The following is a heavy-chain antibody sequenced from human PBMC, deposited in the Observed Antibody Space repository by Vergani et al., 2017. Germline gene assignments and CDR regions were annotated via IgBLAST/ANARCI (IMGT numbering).Heavy chain of an antibody. D-gene: IGHD6-19*01. CDR3: ARGGIAVAGPRLFDY. J-gene: IGHJ4*02. CDR1: GGTFSSYA. CDR2: IIPILGIA. V-gene: IGHV1-69*04. Sequence: QVQLVQSGAEVKKPGASVKVSCKASGGTFSSYAISWVRQAPGQGLEWMGRIIPILGIANYAQKFQGRVTITADKSTSTAYMELSSLRSEDTAVYYCARGGIAVAGPRLFDYWGQGTLVTVSS.